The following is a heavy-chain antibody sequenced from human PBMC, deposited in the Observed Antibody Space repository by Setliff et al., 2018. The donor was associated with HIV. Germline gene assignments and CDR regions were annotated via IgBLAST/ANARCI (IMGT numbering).Heavy chain of an antibody. CDR2: IYHNGIT. Sequence: PSETLSLTCGVSGYSISSGYYWGWIRQPPGKGLEWIGSIYHNGITYYNPSLKSRVTISVDTSKNQFSLKLSSVTAADTAVCYCAGEAWTSYRSSSGYYYYYMDVWGKGTTVTVSS. D-gene: IGHD6-6*01. J-gene: IGHJ6*03. CDR1: GYSISSGYY. CDR3: AGEAWTSYRSSSGYYYYYMDV. V-gene: IGHV4-38-2*01.